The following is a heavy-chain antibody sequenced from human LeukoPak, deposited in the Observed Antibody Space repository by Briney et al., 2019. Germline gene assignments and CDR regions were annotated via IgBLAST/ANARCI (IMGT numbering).Heavy chain of an antibody. CDR1: GGSISSGSYY. CDR3: ARDGMVRGVSWFDP. V-gene: IGHV4-61*02. Sequence: SENLSLTCTVSGGSISSGSYYWSWIRQPAGKGLEWIGRIYTSGSTNYNPSLKSRVTISVDTSKNQFSLKLSSVTAADTAVYYCARDGMVRGVSWFDPWGQGTLVTVSS. D-gene: IGHD3-10*01. J-gene: IGHJ5*02. CDR2: IYTSGST.